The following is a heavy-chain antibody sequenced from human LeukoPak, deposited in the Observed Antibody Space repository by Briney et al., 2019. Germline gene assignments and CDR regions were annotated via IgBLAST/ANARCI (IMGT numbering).Heavy chain of an antibody. CDR3: ARVTGYMIEDYFDY. D-gene: IGHD3-22*01. J-gene: IGHJ4*02. Sequence: SETLSLTCTVSGGSISSYYWSWIRQPPGKGLEWIGYIYYSGSTNYNPSLKSRVTISVDTSKNQFSLRLSSMTAADTAVYYCARVTGYMIEDYFDYGGQGTLVTVSS. CDR1: GGSISSYY. CDR2: IYYSGST. V-gene: IGHV4-59*01.